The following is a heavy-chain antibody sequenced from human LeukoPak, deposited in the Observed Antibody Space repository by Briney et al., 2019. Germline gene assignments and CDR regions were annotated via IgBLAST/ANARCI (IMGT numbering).Heavy chain of an antibody. Sequence: SETLSLTCTVSGGSISSYYRSWIRQPPGKGLAWIGYIYYSGSTNYNPSLKSRVTISVDTSKNQFSLKLSSVTAADTAVYYCARVVWGSYRYANWGQGTLVTVSS. V-gene: IGHV4-59*01. D-gene: IGHD3-16*02. J-gene: IGHJ4*02. CDR2: IYYSGST. CDR1: GGSISSYY. CDR3: ARVVWGSYRYAN.